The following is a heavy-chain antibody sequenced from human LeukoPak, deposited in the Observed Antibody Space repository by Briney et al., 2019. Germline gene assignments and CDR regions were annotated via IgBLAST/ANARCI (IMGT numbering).Heavy chain of an antibody. CDR3: ARGDSGRGAFDI. V-gene: IGHV1-69*06. CDR1: GGTFSSYA. J-gene: IGHJ3*02. D-gene: IGHD3-10*01. CDR2: IIPIFGTA. Sequence: SVKVSCKASGGTFSSYAISWVRQAPGQGLEWMGGIIPIFGTANYAQKFQGRVTITADKSTSTAYMELSSLRSEDTAVYYCARGDSGRGAFDIWGQGTMVTVSS.